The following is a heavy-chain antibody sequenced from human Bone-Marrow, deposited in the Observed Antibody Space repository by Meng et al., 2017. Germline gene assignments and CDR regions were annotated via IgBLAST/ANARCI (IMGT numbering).Heavy chain of an antibody. J-gene: IGHJ4*02. Sequence: QVRVVQSGDEVKHPGASVKVSCKATCYNLPDFCVTWVRRAPGQGLEWMGRIDPKSGDTQYAQRFQGRVTMTGDTSISTAYMELSGLRSDDTAMYYCARDEDISAAGKLFGDYWGQGTLVTVSS. CDR2: IDPKSGDT. CDR1: CYNLPDFC. V-gene: IGHV1-2*06. CDR3: ARDEDISAAGKLFGDY. D-gene: IGHD6-13*01.